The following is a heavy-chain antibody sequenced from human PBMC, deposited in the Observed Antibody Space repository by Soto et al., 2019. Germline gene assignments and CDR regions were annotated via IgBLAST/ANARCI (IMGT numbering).Heavy chain of an antibody. Sequence: EVQLLESGGGLVQPGGSLRLSCAASGFTFSNYGMSWVRQAPGKGLEWVSTFGGNGGSTYYADSVKGRFTISRDNSKNTRYLQMNSLRAEDTAVYYCAKRYYDSSARYFDYWGQGTLVTVSS. J-gene: IGHJ4*02. CDR2: FGGNGGST. CDR1: GFTFSNYG. D-gene: IGHD3-22*01. V-gene: IGHV3-23*01. CDR3: AKRYYDSSARYFDY.